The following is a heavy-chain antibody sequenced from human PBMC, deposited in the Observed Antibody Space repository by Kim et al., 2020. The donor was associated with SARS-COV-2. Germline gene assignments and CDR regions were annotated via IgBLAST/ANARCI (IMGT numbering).Heavy chain of an antibody. V-gene: IGHV1-69*04. CDR2: ISPTLGIT. CDR1: GNTFNKFA. D-gene: IGHD3-3*02. CDR3: ASGLAFLDWLWHY. Sequence: SVKVSCKASGNTFNKFAISWVRQTPGQWLEWMGKISPTLGITDYEEKSQGRVTLTADKSTNTVYMELSSLRSEDTAVYYCASGLAFLDWLWHYWGQGT. J-gene: IGHJ4*02.